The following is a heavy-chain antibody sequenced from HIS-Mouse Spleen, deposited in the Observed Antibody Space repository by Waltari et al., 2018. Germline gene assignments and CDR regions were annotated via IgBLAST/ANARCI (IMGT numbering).Heavy chain of an antibody. CDR3: ARVKYSNAFDI. J-gene: IGHJ3*02. V-gene: IGHV4-59*01. D-gene: IGHD6-6*01. CDR2: IYYSGST. Sequence: QVQLQESGPGLVQPSETLSLTCTVSGGSISSYYWSWIRQPPGKGLEWIGYIYYSGSTNYNPSLKSRVTISVDTSKNQFSLKLSSVTAADTAVYYCARVKYSNAFDIWGQGTMVTVSS. CDR1: GGSISSYY.